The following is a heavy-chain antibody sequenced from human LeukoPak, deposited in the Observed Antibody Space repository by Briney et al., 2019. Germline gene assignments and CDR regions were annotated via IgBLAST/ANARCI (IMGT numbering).Heavy chain of an antibody. Sequence: TSETLSLTCTVSGSSISSGGYYWGWIRQPPGKGLEWIGSIYYSGSTYYNPSLKSRVTISVDTSKNQFSLKLSSVTAADTAVYYCAGGAVPPAIQFFQHWGQGTLVTVAS. CDR3: AGGAVPPAIQFFQH. CDR2: IYYSGST. CDR1: GSSISSGGYY. J-gene: IGHJ1*01. V-gene: IGHV4-39*01. D-gene: IGHD2-2*02.